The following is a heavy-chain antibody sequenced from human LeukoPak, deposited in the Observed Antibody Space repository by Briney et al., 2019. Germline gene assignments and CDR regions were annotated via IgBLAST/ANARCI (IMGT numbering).Heavy chain of an antibody. J-gene: IGHJ3*01. D-gene: IGHD4-17*01. CDR2: IYYSGST. Sequence: SETLSLACTVSGGSISSYYWSWIRQPPGKGLEWIGYIYYSGSTNYNPSLKSRVTMSVDTSKNQFSLKLSSVTAADTAVYYCARADYGDSAYAFDAWGQGTMVTVSS. V-gene: IGHV4-59*01. CDR1: GGSISSYY. CDR3: ARADYGDSAYAFDA.